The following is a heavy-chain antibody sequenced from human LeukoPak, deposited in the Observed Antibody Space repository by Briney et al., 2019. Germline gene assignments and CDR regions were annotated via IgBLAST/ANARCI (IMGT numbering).Heavy chain of an antibody. CDR3: ARAVVVSAADY. J-gene: IGHJ4*02. D-gene: IGHD2-21*02. Sequence: GGSLRLSCAASGFTFSNYWIYWVRQAPGKGLVWVAHINPDGSGATYADSVKGRFTISRDNAKNTLYLQMNSLRAEDTAVYYCARAVVVSAADYWGQGTLVTVSS. V-gene: IGHV3-74*01. CDR2: INPDGSGA. CDR1: GFTFSNYW.